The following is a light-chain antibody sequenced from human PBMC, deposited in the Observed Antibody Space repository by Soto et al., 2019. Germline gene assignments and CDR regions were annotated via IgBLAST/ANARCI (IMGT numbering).Light chain of an antibody. CDR3: GSYAGRNTLV. V-gene: IGLV2-8*01. Sequence: QSVLTQPPSASGSPGQSVTISCTGTSSDVGGYNFVSWYQQHPGKVPKLMIYEVSKRPSGVADRFSGSKSGNTASLTVSGLQAEDEAVYYCGSYAGRNTLVFGGRTQLTVL. J-gene: IGLJ2*01. CDR2: EVS. CDR1: SSDVGGYNF.